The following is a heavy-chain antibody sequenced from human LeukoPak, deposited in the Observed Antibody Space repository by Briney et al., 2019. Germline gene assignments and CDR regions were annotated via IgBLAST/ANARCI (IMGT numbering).Heavy chain of an antibody. CDR2: IIPIFGTA. J-gene: IGHJ5*02. CDR3: ARDTCSSTSCGVGNWFDP. Sequence: SVNVSCTASGGTFSSYAISWVRQAPGQGLEWMGGIIPIFGTANYAQKFQGRVTITADESTSTAYMELSSLRSEDTAVYYCARDTCSSTSCGVGNWFDPWGQGTLVTVSS. D-gene: IGHD2-2*01. CDR1: GGTFSSYA. V-gene: IGHV1-69*13.